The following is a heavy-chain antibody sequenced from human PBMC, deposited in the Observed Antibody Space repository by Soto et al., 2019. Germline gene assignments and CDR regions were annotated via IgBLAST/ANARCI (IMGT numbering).Heavy chain of an antibody. CDR2: ISGSGGST. CDR3: AKDYYDSSGPNLVLFDI. V-gene: IGHV3-23*01. D-gene: IGHD3-22*01. CDR1: GFTFSSYA. J-gene: IGHJ6*02. Sequence: VGSLRLSCAASGFTFSSYAMSWVRQAPGKGLEWVSAISGSGGSTYYADSVKGRFTISRDNSKNTLYLQMNRLRAEDTAVYYCAKDYYDSSGPNLVLFDIWGQGTTVTVSS.